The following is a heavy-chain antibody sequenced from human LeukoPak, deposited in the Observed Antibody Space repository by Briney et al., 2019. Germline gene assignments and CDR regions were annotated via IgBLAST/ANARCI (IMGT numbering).Heavy chain of an antibody. D-gene: IGHD6-13*01. V-gene: IGHV3-64*01. CDR1: GFTFSSYW. J-gene: IGHJ6*03. Sequence: HSGGSLSLSCAASGFTFSSYWMSWVRQAPGKGLEYVSAISSNGGSTYYANSVKGRFTISRDNSKNTLYLQMGSLRAEDMAVYYCARVSQTGYSSSWYPYYMDVWGKGTTVTVSS. CDR3: ARVSQTGYSSSWYPYYMDV. CDR2: ISSNGGST.